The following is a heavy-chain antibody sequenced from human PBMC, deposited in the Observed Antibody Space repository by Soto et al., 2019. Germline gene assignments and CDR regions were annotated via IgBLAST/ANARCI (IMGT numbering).Heavy chain of an antibody. J-gene: IGHJ4*02. Sequence: PGGSLRLSCAASGFTFSNYAMAWVRQAPGKGLEWVSTISDSGGSTYFADSVEGWFTISRDNSKNTLYLQMDGLGAEDTAVYYCAKDRSTGLLGTSFFDFWGQGTLVTVSS. CDR3: AKDRSTGLLGTSFFDF. D-gene: IGHD3-9*01. CDR1: GFTFSNYA. V-gene: IGHV3-23*01. CDR2: ISDSGGST.